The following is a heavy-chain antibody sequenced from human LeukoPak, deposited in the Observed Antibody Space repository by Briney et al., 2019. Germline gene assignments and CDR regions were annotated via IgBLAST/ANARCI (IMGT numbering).Heavy chain of an antibody. CDR3: AREPRGPLKDAFDI. CDR2: IKQDGSEK. Sequence: GGSLRLSCAASVLTFSSYWMSSVRPAPGKGREWVANIKQDGSEKYYVDSVKGRFTISRDNAKNSLYLQMNSLRAEDTAVYYCAREPRGPLKDAFDIWGQGTMVTVSS. V-gene: IGHV3-7*03. CDR1: VLTFSSYW. J-gene: IGHJ3*02.